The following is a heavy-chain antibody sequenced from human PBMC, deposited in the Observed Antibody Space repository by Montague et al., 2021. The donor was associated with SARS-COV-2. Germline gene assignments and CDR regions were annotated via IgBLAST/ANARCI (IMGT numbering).Heavy chain of an antibody. CDR3: ARLWDTVYYYYGMDV. Sequence: SETLSLTCAVSGGSISSSSYYWGWIRQPPGEGLEWIGSIHYSGSTYYNPSLKSRVSISVDTSKNQFSLKLSSVTAADTAVYYCARLWDTVYYYYGMDVWGQGTTVTVSS. J-gene: IGHJ6*02. D-gene: IGHD1-26*01. CDR2: IHYSGST. CDR1: GGSISSSSYY. V-gene: IGHV4-39*01.